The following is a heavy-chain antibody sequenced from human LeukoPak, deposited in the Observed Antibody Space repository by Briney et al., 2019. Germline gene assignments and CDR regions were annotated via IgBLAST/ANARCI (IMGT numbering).Heavy chain of an antibody. V-gene: IGHV1-69*01. J-gene: IGHJ4*02. CDR2: IIPMFGTA. D-gene: IGHD4-23*01. CDR1: GGSFSSYV. Sequence: SVKVSCKASGGSFSSYVISWVRQAPGQGLEWMGGIIPMFGTANYAQKFQGRVTVTADESTSTAYMELSSLRSEDTAVYYCAREPLDSGGSAFDYWGQGTLVTVSS. CDR3: AREPLDSGGSAFDY.